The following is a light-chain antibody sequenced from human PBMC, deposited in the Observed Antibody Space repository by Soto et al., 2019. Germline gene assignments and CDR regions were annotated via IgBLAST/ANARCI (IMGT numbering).Light chain of an antibody. CDR3: CSYAGSSTFVV. Sequence: QSALTQPASVSGSPGQSITISCTGTSSDVGSYNLVSWYQQHPGKAPKLMIYEGSKRPSGVSNRFSGSKSGNTASLTISGLQADDEADYYCCSYAGSSTFVVFGGGTKVTVL. CDR2: EGS. CDR1: SSDVGSYNL. J-gene: IGLJ2*01. V-gene: IGLV2-23*03.